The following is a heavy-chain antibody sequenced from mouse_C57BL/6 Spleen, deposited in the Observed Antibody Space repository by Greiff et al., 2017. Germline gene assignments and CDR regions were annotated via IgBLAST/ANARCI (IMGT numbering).Heavy chain of an antibody. CDR1: GFTFSSYA. V-gene: IGHV5-9-1*02. D-gene: IGHD1-1*01. Sequence: EVQGVESGEGLVKPGGSLILSCAASGFTFSSYAMSWVRQTPEKRLEWVAYISSGGDYIYYADTVKGRFTISRDNARNTLYLQMSSLKSEDTAMYYCTRGGNYYYGSSYAMDYWGQGTSVTVAS. CDR3: TRGGNYYYGSSYAMDY. CDR2: ISSGGDYI. J-gene: IGHJ4*01.